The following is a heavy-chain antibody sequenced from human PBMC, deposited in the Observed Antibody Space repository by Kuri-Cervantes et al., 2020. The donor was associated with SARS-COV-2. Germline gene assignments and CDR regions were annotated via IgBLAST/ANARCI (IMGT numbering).Heavy chain of an antibody. Sequence: ASVKVSCKASGYTFTGYYMHWVRQAPGQGLEWMGWINPNSGGTNYAQKFQGWVAMTRDTSLSTAYMELSRLRSDDTAVYYCAGGEGVRGLMVLFQWRGAGPLDFWGQGTLVTVSS. CDR3: AGGEGVRGLMVLFQWRGAGPLDF. V-gene: IGHV1-2*04. CDR1: GYTFTGYY. D-gene: IGHD3-10*01. CDR2: INPNSGGT. J-gene: IGHJ4*02.